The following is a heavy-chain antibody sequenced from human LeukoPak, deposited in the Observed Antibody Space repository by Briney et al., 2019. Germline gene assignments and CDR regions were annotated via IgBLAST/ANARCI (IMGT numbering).Heavy chain of an antibody. V-gene: IGHV3-7*03. CDR3: ARKAYGMDV. CDR2: IKQDGSEK. Sequence: GGSLRPSCAASGFTFSNYWMSWVRQAPGKGLEWVANIKQDGSEKYYVDSVKGRFTISRDDANNSLYLQMNSLRAEDTAVYYCARKAYGMDVWGKGTTVTVSS. CDR1: GFTFSNYW. J-gene: IGHJ6*04.